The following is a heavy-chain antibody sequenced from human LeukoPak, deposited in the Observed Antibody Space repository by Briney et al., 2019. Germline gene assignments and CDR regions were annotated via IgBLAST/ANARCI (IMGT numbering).Heavy chain of an antibody. CDR3: ARLQYANHDNGYYTGGFYYMDV. CDR2: ISYTGGT. V-gene: IGHV4-59*08. D-gene: IGHD4-17*01. Sequence: SETLSLTCSVSGGSMSRNYWGWIRQPPGRGLEWIGYISYTGGTSYTPSLKSRVSIFLETPRNQFSLEVSSVIAADTAVYYCARLQYANHDNGYYTGGFYYMDVWGKGTTVTVSS. J-gene: IGHJ6*03. CDR1: GGSMSRNY.